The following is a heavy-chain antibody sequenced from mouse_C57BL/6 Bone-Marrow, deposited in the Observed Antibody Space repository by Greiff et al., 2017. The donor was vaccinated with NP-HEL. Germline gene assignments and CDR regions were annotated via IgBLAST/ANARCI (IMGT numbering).Heavy chain of an antibody. J-gene: IGHJ3*01. V-gene: IGHV5-4*03. CDR1: GFNFSSYA. CDR3: ARYSNWASWFAY. Sequence: EVMLVESGGGLVPPFFSLPLSCAASGFNFSSYAMSWVRQTPEKRLEWVATISDGGSYTYYPDNVKGRFTISRDNAKNNLYLQMSHLKSEDTAMYYCARYSNWASWFAYWGQGTLVTVSA. CDR2: ISDGGSYT. D-gene: IGHD2-5*01.